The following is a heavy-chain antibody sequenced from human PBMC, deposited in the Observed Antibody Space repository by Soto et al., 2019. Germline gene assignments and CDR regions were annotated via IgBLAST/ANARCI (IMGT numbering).Heavy chain of an antibody. CDR1: GGSISSSSYY. CDR2: IYYSGST. D-gene: IGHD3-22*01. Sequence: LSLTCTVSGGSISSSSYYWGWIRQPPGKGLEWIGSIYYSGSTYYNPSLKSRVTISVDTSKNQFSLKLSSVTAADTAVYYCARDYYDSSGYYYFDYWGQGTLVTVSS. J-gene: IGHJ4*02. CDR3: ARDYYDSSGYYYFDY. V-gene: IGHV4-39*02.